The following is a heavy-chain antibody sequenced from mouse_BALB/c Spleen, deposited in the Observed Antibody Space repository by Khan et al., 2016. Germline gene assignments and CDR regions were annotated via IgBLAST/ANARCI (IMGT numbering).Heavy chain of an antibody. CDR2: IDPANGNT. Sequence: VQLQQSGAELVKPGASVKLSCTASGFNIKDTYMHWVKQRPEQGLEWIGRIDPANGNTKYDPKFQGKATITADTSSNTAYLQLSSLTSEDSAGYYCACTTLFDYWGQGTTLTVSS. V-gene: IGHV14-3*02. J-gene: IGHJ2*01. CDR3: ACTTLFDY. CDR1: GFNIKDTY. D-gene: IGHD1-1*01.